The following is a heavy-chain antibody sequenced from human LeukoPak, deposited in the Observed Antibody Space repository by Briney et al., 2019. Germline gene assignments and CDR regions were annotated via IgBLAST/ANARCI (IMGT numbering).Heavy chain of an antibody. J-gene: IGHJ4*02. CDR1: GFTLSSYI. D-gene: IGHD6-19*01. V-gene: IGHV3-23*01. Sequence: GGSLRLSCAASGFTLSSYIMNWVRQAPGKGLEWVSGITGSGGNTYYADSVKGRFTISRDSSKNTLYLQMNSLRAEDTALYYCAKGGSSGPSNYFDYWGQGTLVTVSS. CDR2: ITGSGGNT. CDR3: AKGGSSGPSNYFDY.